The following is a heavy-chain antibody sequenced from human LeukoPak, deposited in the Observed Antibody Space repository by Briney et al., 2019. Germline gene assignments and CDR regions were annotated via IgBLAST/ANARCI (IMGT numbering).Heavy chain of an antibody. Sequence: SETLSLTCTVSGGSISSYYWSWIRQPPGQGLEWIGYIYYSGSTNYNPSLKSRVTISVDTSKNQFSLKLSSVTAADTAVYYCARRVAVAGTETFDIWGQGTMVTVSS. CDR2: IYYSGST. J-gene: IGHJ3*02. D-gene: IGHD6-19*01. V-gene: IGHV4-59*08. CDR3: ARRVAVAGTETFDI. CDR1: GGSISSYY.